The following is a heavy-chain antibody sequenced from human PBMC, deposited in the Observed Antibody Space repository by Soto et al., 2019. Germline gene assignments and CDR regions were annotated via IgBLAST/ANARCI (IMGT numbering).Heavy chain of an antibody. CDR2: INSDGSIT. CDR3: VRYPGSVGGSYRPDY. V-gene: IGHV3-74*01. Sequence: EVQLVESGGGLVQPGGSLRLSCAASGFTFSSYWMHWVRQVPEKGLVWVSRINSDGSITNYADAVKGRFTISRDNVKNTLYLQMNSLRAEDTAVYYCVRYPGSVGGSYRPDYWGQGTLVTVSS. CDR1: GFTFSSYW. J-gene: IGHJ4*02. D-gene: IGHD3-16*02.